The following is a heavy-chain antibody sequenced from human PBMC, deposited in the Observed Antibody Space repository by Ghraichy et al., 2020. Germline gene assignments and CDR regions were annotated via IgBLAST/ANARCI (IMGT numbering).Heavy chain of an antibody. D-gene: IGHD3-3*01. V-gene: IGHV1-69*13. J-gene: IGHJ6*02. CDR2: IIPIFGTA. CDR1: GGTFSSYA. CDR3: ARTWSGPLLPGMDV. Sequence: SVKVSCKASGGTFSSYAISWVRQAPGQGLEWMGGIIPIFGTANYAQKFQGRVTITADESTSTAYMELSSLRSEDTAVYYCARTWSGPLLPGMDVWGQGTTVTVSS.